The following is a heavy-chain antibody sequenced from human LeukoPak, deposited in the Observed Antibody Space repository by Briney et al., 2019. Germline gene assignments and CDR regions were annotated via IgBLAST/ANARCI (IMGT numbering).Heavy chain of an antibody. V-gene: IGHV1-69*04. CDR2: IIPILGIA. CDR1: GGTFSSYA. D-gene: IGHD2-2*01. CDR3: ARERGEDIVVVPAAIYGSTYNWFDP. Sequence: GASVKVFCKASGGTFSSYAISWVRQAPGQGLEWMGRIIPILGIANYAQKFQGRVTITADKSTSTAYMELSSLRSEDTAVYYCARERGEDIVVVPAAIYGSTYNWFDPWGQGTLVTVSS. J-gene: IGHJ5*02.